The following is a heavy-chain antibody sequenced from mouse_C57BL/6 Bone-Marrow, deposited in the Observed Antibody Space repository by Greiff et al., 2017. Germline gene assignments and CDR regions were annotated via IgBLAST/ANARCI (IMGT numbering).Heavy chain of an antibody. CDR3: ARELATVVDWYFDV. J-gene: IGHJ1*03. CDR1: GYTFTSYW. V-gene: IGHV1-64*01. D-gene: IGHD1-1*01. CDR2: IHPNSGST. Sequence: QVQLQQSGAELVKPGASVKLSCKASGYTFTSYWMHWVKQRPGQGLEWIGMIHPNSGSTNYNEKFKSKATLTVDKSSSTAYMQLSSLTSEDSAVYYCARELATVVDWYFDVWGTGTTVTVSS.